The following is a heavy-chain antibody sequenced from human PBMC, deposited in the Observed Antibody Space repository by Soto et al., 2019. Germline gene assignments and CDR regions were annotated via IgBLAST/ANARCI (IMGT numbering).Heavy chain of an antibody. D-gene: IGHD2-21*01. CDR2: IYSGGNP. J-gene: IGHJ4*02. Sequence: EERLVQSGGGLVQPGGSLRLSCAASGFSVGGNYMSWVRQAPGKGLELVSLIYSGGNPFYADSMKGRFTLSRDNSNNMLYLQMDSLRAEDTVVYYCARGPNSDGWGQGTLVIVSS. CDR1: GFSVGGNY. V-gene: IGHV3-53*01. CDR3: ARGPNSDG.